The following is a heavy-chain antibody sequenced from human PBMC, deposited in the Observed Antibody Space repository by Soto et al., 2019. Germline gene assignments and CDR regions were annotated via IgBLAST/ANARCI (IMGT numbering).Heavy chain of an antibody. CDR1: GFTFSSYG. D-gene: IGHD1-26*01. CDR2: ISYDGDNK. CDR3: ARGSNSGLSDALAV. V-gene: IGHV3-30*03. J-gene: IGHJ6*02. Sequence: QVQLVESGGGVVQPGRSLRLSCAASGFTFSSYGMHWVRQAPGKGLEWVAVISYDGDNKNYADSVRGRFTISRDNSKNTLYVQMNSLRVEDTAVYYCARGSNSGLSDALAVWGQGTTVTVSS.